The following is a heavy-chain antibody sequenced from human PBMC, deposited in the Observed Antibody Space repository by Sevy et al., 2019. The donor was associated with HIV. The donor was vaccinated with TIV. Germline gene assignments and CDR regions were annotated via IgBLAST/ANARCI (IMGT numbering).Heavy chain of an antibody. CDR3: ARDRVGATISDDAFDI. J-gene: IGHJ3*02. D-gene: IGHD1-26*01. CDR1: GYTFTSYG. Sequence: ASVKVSCKASGYTFTSYGISWVRQAPGQGLEWMGWISAYNGNTNYAQKLQGRVTMTTDTSTSTAYMELKSLRSDDTAVYYCARDRVGATISDDAFDIWGQGTMVTVSS. CDR2: ISAYNGNT. V-gene: IGHV1-18*01.